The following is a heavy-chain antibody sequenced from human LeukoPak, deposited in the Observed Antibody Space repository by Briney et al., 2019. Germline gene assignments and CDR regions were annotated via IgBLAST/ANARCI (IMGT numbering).Heavy chain of an antibody. V-gene: IGHV4-38-2*02. D-gene: IGHD4-23*01. J-gene: IGHJ4*02. CDR1: GYSISSGYY. Sequence: SETLSLTCTVSGYSISSGYYWGWIRQPPGKGLEWIGSIYHSGTTYYNPSLKSRVTISVDTSKNQFSLKLSSVTAADTAVYYCAAGGNSPLFDYWGQGTLVTVSS. CDR2: IYHSGTT. CDR3: AAGGNSPLFDY.